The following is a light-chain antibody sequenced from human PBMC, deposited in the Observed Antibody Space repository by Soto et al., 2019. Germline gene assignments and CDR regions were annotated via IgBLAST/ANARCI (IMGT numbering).Light chain of an antibody. Sequence: EIVLTQSPATLSVSPGERATLSCRASQSVGSNLAWYQQKPGQAPRLLIYGASTRATGLPARFSGSGSGTEFSRTISSLQSEDFAVYYCQQYNTWPPRYTFGQGTKLEMK. V-gene: IGKV3-15*01. CDR2: GAS. CDR1: QSVGSN. CDR3: QQYNTWPPRYT. J-gene: IGKJ2*01.